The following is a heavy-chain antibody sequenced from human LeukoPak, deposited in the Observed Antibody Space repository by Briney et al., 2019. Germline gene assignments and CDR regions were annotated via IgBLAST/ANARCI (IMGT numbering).Heavy chain of an antibody. CDR1: GYTFTGYY. CDR2: INPNSGGT. V-gene: IGHV1-2*02. Sequence: EASVKVSCKASGYTFTGYYMHWVRQAPGQGLEWMGWINPNSGGTNYAQKFQGRVTMTRDTSISTAYMELSRLRSDDTAVYYCARRATLYGDYFGYYYYYMDVWGKGTTVTVSS. D-gene: IGHD4-17*01. J-gene: IGHJ6*03. CDR3: ARRATLYGDYFGYYYYYMDV.